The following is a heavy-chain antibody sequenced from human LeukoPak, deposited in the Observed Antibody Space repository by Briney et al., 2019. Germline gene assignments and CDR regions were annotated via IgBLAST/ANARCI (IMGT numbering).Heavy chain of an antibody. J-gene: IGHJ4*02. CDR1: GFTFSSYW. CDR3: ARAQNFNIVVVPAAIDY. CDR2: IKQDGSEK. D-gene: IGHD2-2*01. V-gene: IGHV3-7*01. Sequence: GGSLRLSCAASGFTFSSYWMSWVRQAPGKGLEWVANIKQDGSEKYYVDSVKGRFTISRDNAKNSLYLQMNSLRAEDTAVYYCARAQNFNIVVVPAAIDYWGQGTLVTVSS.